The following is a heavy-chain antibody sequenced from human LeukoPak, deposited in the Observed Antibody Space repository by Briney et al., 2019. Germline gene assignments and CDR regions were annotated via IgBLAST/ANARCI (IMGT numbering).Heavy chain of an antibody. CDR1: GYSISSGYY. CDR2: IYHSGST. V-gene: IGHV4-38-2*02. D-gene: IGHD3-22*01. Sequence: SETLSLTCTVSGYSISSGYYWGWIRQPPGKGLEWIGSIYHSGSTYYNPSLKSRVTISVDTSKNQFSLKLSSVTAADTAVYYCARVGEKGYYYDSSGPDYWGQGTLVTVSS. J-gene: IGHJ4*02. CDR3: ARVGEKGYYYDSSGPDY.